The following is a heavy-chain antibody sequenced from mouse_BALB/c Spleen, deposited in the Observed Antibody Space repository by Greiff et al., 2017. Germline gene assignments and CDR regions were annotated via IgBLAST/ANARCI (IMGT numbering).Heavy chain of an antibody. CDR2: INPSSGYT. Sequence: QVQLQQSGAELARPGASVKMSCKASGYTFTSYTMHWVKQRPGQGLEWIGYINPSSGYTNYNQKFKDKATLTADKSSSTAYMQLSSLTSEDSAVYYCAREELRGTWFAYWGQGTLVTVSA. V-gene: IGHV1-4*01. CDR3: AREELRGTWFAY. CDR1: GYTFTSYT. D-gene: IGHD2-4*01. J-gene: IGHJ3*01.